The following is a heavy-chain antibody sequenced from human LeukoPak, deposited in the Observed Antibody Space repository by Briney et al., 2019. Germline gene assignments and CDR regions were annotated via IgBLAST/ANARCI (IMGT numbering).Heavy chain of an antibody. Sequence: PGGSLRLSCADSGFTSSSSAMSWVRQAPGKGVEWVSAISGSGGSTYYADTAKGRFTISRDNSKNTLYLQMNSLRAEDTAVYYCAKSITFGGVIVLPYYYYGMDVWGQGTTVTVSS. CDR1: GFTSSSSA. CDR2: ISGSGGST. J-gene: IGHJ6*02. D-gene: IGHD3-16*02. V-gene: IGHV3-23*01. CDR3: AKSITFGGVIVLPYYYYGMDV.